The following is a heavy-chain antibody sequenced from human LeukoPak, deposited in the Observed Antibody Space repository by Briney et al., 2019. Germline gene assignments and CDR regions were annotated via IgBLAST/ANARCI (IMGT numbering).Heavy chain of an antibody. Sequence: GGPLRLSCAASGLTFSDHYMDWVRQAPGKGPEWVGRSRNKAKSYTTEYAASVKGRFTISRDDSKNSLYLQMNSLKTEDTAVYYCATLTPGATNYFDYWGQGDLVTVSS. CDR3: ATLTPGATNYFDY. J-gene: IGHJ4*02. D-gene: IGHD1-26*01. CDR2: SRNKAKSYTT. CDR1: GLTFSDHY. V-gene: IGHV3-72*01.